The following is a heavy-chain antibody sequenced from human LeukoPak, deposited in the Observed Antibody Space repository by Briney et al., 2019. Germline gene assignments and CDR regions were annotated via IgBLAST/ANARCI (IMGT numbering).Heavy chain of an antibody. J-gene: IGHJ5*02. CDR1: GYTFTSYG. D-gene: IGHD6-13*01. V-gene: IGHV1-18*01. CDR3: ARDLAGYSSSWYWFDP. Sequence: ASVKVSCKASGYTFTSYGISWVRQAPGQGLEWMGWISAYNGNTNYAQKLQGRVTMTTDTSTSTAYMELRSLRSDDTAVYYCARDLAGYSSSWYWFDPWGQGTLVTVSS. CDR2: ISAYNGNT.